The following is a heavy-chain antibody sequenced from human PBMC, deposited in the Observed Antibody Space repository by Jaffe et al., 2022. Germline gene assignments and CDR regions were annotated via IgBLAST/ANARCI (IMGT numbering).Heavy chain of an antibody. CDR3: ANSRIAAAGSYYFDY. J-gene: IGHJ4*02. D-gene: IGHD6-13*01. V-gene: IGHV3-9*01. CDR1: GFTFDDYA. Sequence: EVQLVESGGGLVQPGRSLRLSCAASGFTFDDYAMHWVRQAPGKGLEWVSGISWNSGSIGYADSVKGRFTISRDNAKNSLYLQMNSLRAEDTALYYCANSRIAAAGSYYFDYWGQGTLVTVSS. CDR2: ISWNSGSI.